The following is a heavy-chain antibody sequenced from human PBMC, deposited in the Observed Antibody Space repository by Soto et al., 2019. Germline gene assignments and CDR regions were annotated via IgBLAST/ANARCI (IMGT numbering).Heavy chain of an antibody. CDR1: GLTFRNYA. CDR3: AKGHFGTPLDY. J-gene: IGHJ4*02. CDR2: VSGSGDWT. D-gene: IGHD3-10*01. V-gene: IGHV3-23*01. Sequence: EVQLLESGGGLLQSGGSLRLSCAASGLTFRNYAMNWVRQAPGKGLEWVSVVSGSGDWTNYADSVKGRFTVSRDNSKNTLYLHMNSLRAEDTAVYYCAKGHFGTPLDYWGQGTLVTVSS.